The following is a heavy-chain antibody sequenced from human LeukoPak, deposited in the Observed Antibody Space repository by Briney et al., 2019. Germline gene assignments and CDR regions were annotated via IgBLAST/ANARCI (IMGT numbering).Heavy chain of an antibody. CDR2: ISAYNGNT. CDR1: GYTFTSYG. Sequence: PEASVKVSCKASGYTFTSYGISWVRQAPGQGLEWMGWISAYNGNTNYAQKLQGRVTMTTDTSTSTAYMELRSLRSDDTAVYYCARDPSIVVVPAANYWGQGTLVTVSS. CDR3: ARDPSIVVVPAANY. D-gene: IGHD2-2*01. J-gene: IGHJ4*02. V-gene: IGHV1-18*01.